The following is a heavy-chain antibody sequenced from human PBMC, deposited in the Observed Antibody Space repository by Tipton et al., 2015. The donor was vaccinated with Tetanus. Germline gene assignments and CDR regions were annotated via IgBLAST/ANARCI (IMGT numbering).Heavy chain of an antibody. Sequence: TLSLTCNVSGASINAGGYLWTWVRQPPGKGLEWIAFIHHSGLAFSEPSLKSRVSISIDTSQNQFSLRLTSVTAADTAVYFCARNVYTVTNDAFDIWGHGTLVNVSS. CDR3: ARNVYTVTNDAFDI. CDR2: IHHSGLA. J-gene: IGHJ3*02. CDR1: GASINAGGYL. V-gene: IGHV4-30-4*08. D-gene: IGHD4-11*01.